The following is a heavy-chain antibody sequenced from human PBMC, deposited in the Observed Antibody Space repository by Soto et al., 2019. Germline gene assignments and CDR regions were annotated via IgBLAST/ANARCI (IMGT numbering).Heavy chain of an antibody. Sequence: PSETLSLTCTVSGGSISSYYWSWIRQPPGKGLEWIGYIYYSGSTNYNPSLKSRVTISVDTSKNQFSLKLSSVTAADTAVYYCARGSGYDILTGYYTNYYYYYMDVWGKGTTVTVSS. D-gene: IGHD3-9*01. J-gene: IGHJ6*03. CDR1: GGSISSYY. CDR2: IYYSGST. CDR3: ARGSGYDILTGYYTNYYYYYMDV. V-gene: IGHV4-59*01.